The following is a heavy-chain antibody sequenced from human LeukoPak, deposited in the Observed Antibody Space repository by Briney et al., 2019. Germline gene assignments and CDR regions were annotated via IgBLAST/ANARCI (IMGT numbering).Heavy chain of an antibody. V-gene: IGHV4-59*01. Sequence: TLSLTCTVSGGSISSYYWSWIRQPPGKGLEWIGYIYYSGSTNYNPSLKSRVTISVDTSKNQFSLKLSSVTAADTAVYYCARVNYYYYYMDVWDKGTTVTVSS. CDR1: GGSISSYY. CDR2: IYYSGST. CDR3: ARVNYYYYYMDV. J-gene: IGHJ6*03.